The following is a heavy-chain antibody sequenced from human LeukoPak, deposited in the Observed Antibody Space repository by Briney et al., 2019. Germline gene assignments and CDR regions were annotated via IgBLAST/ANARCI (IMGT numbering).Heavy chain of an antibody. Sequence: GASVKVSCKASGYTFTSYYMHWVRQAPGQGLEWMGIINPSGGSTSYAQEFQGRVTMTRDTSTSTVYMELSSLRSEDTAVYYCARADGYNPPLGNDDAFDIWGQGTMVTVSS. J-gene: IGHJ3*02. CDR1: GYTFTSYY. CDR2: INPSGGST. CDR3: ARADGYNPPLGNDDAFDI. V-gene: IGHV1-46*01. D-gene: IGHD5-24*01.